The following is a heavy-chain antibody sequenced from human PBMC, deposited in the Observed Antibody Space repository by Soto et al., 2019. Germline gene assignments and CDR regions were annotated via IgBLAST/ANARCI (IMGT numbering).Heavy chain of an antibody. CDR3: ARDSGAGRGAGMEV. D-gene: IGHD6-19*01. CDR2: INPNSGGT. J-gene: IGHJ6*02. CDR1: GYTFTGYY. V-gene: IGHV1-2*04. Sequence: ASLKVDCKTAGYTFTGYYMRCGRHTNRQGLEWMGWINPNSGGTNYAQKFQGWVTMTRDTSISTAYMELSRLRSDDTAVYYCARDSGAGRGAGMEVWGQGTTVTVSS.